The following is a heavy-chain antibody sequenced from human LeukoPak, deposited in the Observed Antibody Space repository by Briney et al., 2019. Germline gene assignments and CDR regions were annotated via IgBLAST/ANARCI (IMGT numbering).Heavy chain of an antibody. V-gene: IGHV4-59*01. CDR3: AGRVGDTDFLAFDI. CDR2: IYYSWST. D-gene: IGHD1-26*01. CDR1: GGSISSYF. J-gene: IGHJ3*02. Sequence: SETLSLTCTVSGGSISSYFWSWIRQPPGKGLEWIGFIYYSWSTNYNHSLKSRVTISVDTSKKQLSLKLSSVTAADTALYYCAGRVGDTDFLAFDIWGQGTMVAVPS.